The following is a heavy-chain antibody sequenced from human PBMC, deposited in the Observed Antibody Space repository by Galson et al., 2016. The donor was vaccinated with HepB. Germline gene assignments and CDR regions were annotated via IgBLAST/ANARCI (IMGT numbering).Heavy chain of an antibody. D-gene: IGHD2-15*01. Sequence: SETLSLTCAVSGGSLSTRNWWSWVRQSPGKGLEWIGEIYHTGTTNYNPSLWSRITMSVDKSKNQFSLILNSVTAADTAVYYCAGLGYCSGGDCYSVDWGQGTMVTVSS. CDR2: IYHTGTT. CDR1: GGSLSTRNW. CDR3: AGLGYCSGGDCYSVD. J-gene: IGHJ4*02. V-gene: IGHV4-4*02.